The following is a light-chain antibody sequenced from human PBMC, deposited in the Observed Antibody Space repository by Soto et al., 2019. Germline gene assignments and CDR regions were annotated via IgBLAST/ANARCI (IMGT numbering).Light chain of an antibody. J-gene: IGLJ2*01. V-gene: IGLV2-14*01. Sequence: QSALTQPAYVSGSPGQSITISCTGTSSDVGGHNYVSWYQQHPGTAPKLMIYEVTNRPSGVSNRFSGSKSGNTASLTISGLQAEYEADYYCSSYTSSTTLDVVFGGGTKLTVL. CDR1: SSDVGGHNY. CDR2: EVT. CDR3: SSYTSSTTLDVV.